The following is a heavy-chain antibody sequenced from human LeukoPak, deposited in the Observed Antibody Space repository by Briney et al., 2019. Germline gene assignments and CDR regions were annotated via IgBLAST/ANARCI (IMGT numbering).Heavy chain of an antibody. CDR2: IWYDGSNK. J-gene: IGHJ6*02. V-gene: IGHV3-33*08. D-gene: IGHD4-17*01. Sequence: GGSLRLSCAASRFTFSSFWMSWVRQAPGKGLEWVAVIWYDGSNKYYADSVKGRFTISRDNSKNTLYLQMNSLRAEDTAVYYCARDRTVTTRHYYYGMDVWGQGTTVTVSS. CDR1: RFTFSSFW. CDR3: ARDRTVTTRHYYYGMDV.